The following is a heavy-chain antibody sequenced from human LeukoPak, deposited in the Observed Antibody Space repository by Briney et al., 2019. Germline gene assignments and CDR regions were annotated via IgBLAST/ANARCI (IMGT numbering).Heavy chain of an antibody. CDR2: FDPEDGET. J-gene: IGHJ4*02. Sequence: ASVKVSCKVSGYTLTELSMHWVRQAPGKGLEWMGGFDPEDGETIYAQKFQGRVTMTEDTSTDTAYMELSSLRSEDTAVYYCASKSYSSGWYGRFGWFDYWGQGTLVTVSS. D-gene: IGHD6-19*01. CDR1: GYTLTELS. CDR3: ASKSYSSGWYGRFGWFDY. V-gene: IGHV1-24*01.